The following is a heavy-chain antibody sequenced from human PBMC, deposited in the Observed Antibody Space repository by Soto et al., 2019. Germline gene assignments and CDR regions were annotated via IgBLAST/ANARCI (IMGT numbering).Heavy chain of an antibody. D-gene: IGHD4-17*01. CDR2: INAGNGNT. CDR3: ARRDDYGDYDLFDY. J-gene: IGHJ4*02. Sequence: ASVKVSCKASGYTFTSYAMHWVRQAPGQRLEWMGWINAGNGNTKYSQKFQGRVTITRDTSASTAYMELSSLRSEDTAVYYCARRDDYGDYDLFDYWGQGTLVTV. CDR1: GYTFTSYA. V-gene: IGHV1-3*01.